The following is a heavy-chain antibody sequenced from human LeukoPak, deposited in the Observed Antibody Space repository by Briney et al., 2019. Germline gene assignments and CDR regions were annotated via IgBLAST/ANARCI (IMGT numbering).Heavy chain of an antibody. J-gene: IGHJ2*01. V-gene: IGHV4-59*08. CDR3: SRNSPWIGRYFDL. CDR1: GGSISSYY. D-gene: IGHD5-12*01. Sequence: SETLSLTCTVSGGSISSYYWSWIRQPPGKRLEWIGYIYYSGSTNYNPSLKSRVTISVDTSKNQFSLKLSSVTAADTAVYYCSRNSPWIGRYFDLWGPGTLVTVSS. CDR2: IYYSGST.